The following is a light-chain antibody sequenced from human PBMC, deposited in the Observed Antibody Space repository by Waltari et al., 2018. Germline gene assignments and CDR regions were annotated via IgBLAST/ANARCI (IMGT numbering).Light chain of an antibody. CDR2: LGS. CDR3: QQHYSNPS. V-gene: IGKV2-28*01. Sequence: DIVMTQSPLSLPVTPGEPASISCRSSQSLLHSTGYNFLDWYLQKPGQSPQLVIYLGSNRASGVPDRFSGSGSATEFTLTISSLKAEDVAVYYCQQHYSNPSFGQGTRLEIK. J-gene: IGKJ5*01. CDR1: QSLLHSTGYNF.